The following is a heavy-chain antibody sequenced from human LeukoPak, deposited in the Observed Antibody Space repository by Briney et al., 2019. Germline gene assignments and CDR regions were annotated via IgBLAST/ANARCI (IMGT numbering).Heavy chain of an antibody. Sequence: GASVKVSCKASGYTFTDDYMHWVRQAPGQGLEFMGWINPDSGFTNLAPKFQGRVTLTRDTSISTAYLELRRLRSDDTAVYYCARGGEGTRDAFDIWGQGTMVTVSS. CDR2: INPDSGFT. CDR1: GYTFTDDY. J-gene: IGHJ3*02. CDR3: ARGGEGTRDAFDI. D-gene: IGHD1-14*01. V-gene: IGHV1-2*02.